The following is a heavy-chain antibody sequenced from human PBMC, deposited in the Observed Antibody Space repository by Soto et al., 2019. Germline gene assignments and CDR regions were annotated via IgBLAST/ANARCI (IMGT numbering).Heavy chain of an antibody. CDR3: ARQPTVTTQGVEDWFDP. Sequence: SETLSLPCTVSGGSISSSGHYWGWIRHPGKGLEWIGSIYYSGITYYNPSLKSRVTISVDTSKNQFSLRLRSVTAADTAVYYCARQPTVTTQGVEDWFDPWGQGTLVTVSS. D-gene: IGHD4-4*01. J-gene: IGHJ5*02. CDR2: IYYSGIT. V-gene: IGHV4-39*01. CDR1: GGSISSSGHY.